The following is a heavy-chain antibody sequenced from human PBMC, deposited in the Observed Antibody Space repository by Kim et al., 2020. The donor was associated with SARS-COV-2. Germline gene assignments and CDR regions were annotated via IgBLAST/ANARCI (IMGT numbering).Heavy chain of an antibody. J-gene: IGHJ6*02. Sequence: ASVKVSCKASGYTFTSYGISWVRQAPGQGLEWMGWISAYNGNPNYAQKLQGRVTMTTDTSTSTAYMELRSLRSDDTAVYYCARQVCGGDCYSWEYYYGMDVWGQGTTVTVSS. D-gene: IGHD2-21*02. CDR3: ARQVCGGDCYSWEYYYGMDV. CDR2: ISAYNGNP. CDR1: GYTFTSYG. V-gene: IGHV1-18*04.